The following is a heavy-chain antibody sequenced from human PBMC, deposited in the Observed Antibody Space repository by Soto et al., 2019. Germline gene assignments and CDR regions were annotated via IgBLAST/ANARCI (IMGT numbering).Heavy chain of an antibody. J-gene: IGHJ4*02. V-gene: IGHV1-3*01. CDR2: ISVGNGNT. D-gene: IGHD2-8*01. CDR1: GYTFTSYA. CDR3: AREDCTNGVCYFEY. Sequence: GASVKVSCKASGYTFTSYAVHWVRQAPGQRLEWMGWISVGNGNTKYSQKFQGRVTNSRDTSASTAYMELSSLRSEDTAVYSCAREDCTNGVCYFEYWGQGTLVTVSS.